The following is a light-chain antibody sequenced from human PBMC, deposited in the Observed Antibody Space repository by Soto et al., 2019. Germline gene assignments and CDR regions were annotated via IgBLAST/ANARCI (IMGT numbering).Light chain of an antibody. CDR3: QAWGTGGV. J-gene: IGLJ3*02. CDR2: EVN. CDR1: SSDVGAYNR. Sequence: QSALTQPPSVSASPGQSVTIPCTATSSDVGAYNRVSWYQQYPGTPPKLMISEVNNRPSGVPDRFSGSKSANTASLTISGLQAEDEADYYCQAWGTGGVFGGGTKLTVL. V-gene: IGLV2-18*01.